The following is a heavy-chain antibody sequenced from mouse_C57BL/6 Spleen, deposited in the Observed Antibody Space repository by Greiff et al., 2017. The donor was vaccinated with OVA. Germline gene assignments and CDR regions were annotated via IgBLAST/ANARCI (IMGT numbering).Heavy chain of an antibody. CDR3: ARRTTVAYFDY. V-gene: IGHV5-4*03. CDR1: GFTFSSYA. Sequence: DVMLVESGGGLVKPGGSLKLSCEASGFTFSSYAMSWVRQTPEKRLEWVATISDGGSYTYYPDNVKGRFTISRDNAKNNLYLQMSHLKSEDTAMYYCARRTTVAYFDYWGQGTTLTVSS. CDR2: ISDGGSYT. J-gene: IGHJ2*01. D-gene: IGHD1-1*01.